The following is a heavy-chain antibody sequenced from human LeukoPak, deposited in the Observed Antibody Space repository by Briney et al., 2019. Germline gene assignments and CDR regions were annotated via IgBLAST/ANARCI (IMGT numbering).Heavy chain of an antibody. CDR3: ARHIPMTGTAFET. V-gene: IGHV4-59*08. CDR1: GDSITNFF. J-gene: IGHJ3*02. D-gene: IGHD3-9*01. CDR2: IFHSGSSGST. Sequence: SETPSPTRSVSGDSITNFFRSWIRQTPGRELEWIGFIFHSGSSGSTYYSPSLQSRVTMSVDTSRNQFSLKLTSVTAADTAVYYCARHIPMTGTAFETWDQGSLLIVSS.